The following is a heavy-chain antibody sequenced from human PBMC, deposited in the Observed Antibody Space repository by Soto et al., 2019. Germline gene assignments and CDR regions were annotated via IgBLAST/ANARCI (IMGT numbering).Heavy chain of an antibody. J-gene: IGHJ4*02. D-gene: IGHD3-22*01. CDR2: IYHSGST. V-gene: IGHV4-30-2*01. CDR3: ARGSYDSSGYMTPFDY. Sequence: LSLTCAVSGGSISSGGYSWSWIRQPPGKGLEWIGYIYHSGSTYYNPSLKSRVTISVDRSKNQFSLKLSSVTAADTAVYYCARGSYDSSGYMTPFDYWGQGTLVTVSS. CDR1: GGSISSGGYS.